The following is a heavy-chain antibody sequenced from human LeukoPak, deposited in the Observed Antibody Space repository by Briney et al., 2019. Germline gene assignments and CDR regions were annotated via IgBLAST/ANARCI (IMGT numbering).Heavy chain of an antibody. Sequence: GGSLRLSCAASGFTFSSYSMNWVRQAPGKGREWVSYISISSSTIYYADSVKGRFTISRDNAKNSLYLQMNSLRAEDTAVYYCARGNIGYCSSTSCYEGDYWGQGTLVTVSS. D-gene: IGHD2-2*01. CDR1: GFTFSSYS. J-gene: IGHJ4*02. CDR2: ISISSSTI. CDR3: ARGNIGYCSSTSCYEGDY. V-gene: IGHV3-48*01.